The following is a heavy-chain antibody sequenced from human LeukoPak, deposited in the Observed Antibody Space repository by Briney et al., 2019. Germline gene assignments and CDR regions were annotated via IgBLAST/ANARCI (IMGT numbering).Heavy chain of an antibody. V-gene: IGHV3-48*03. CDR3: ARDHGGGATVVTYQRRFDP. Sequence: GGSLRLSCAASGFTFSSYEMNWVRQAPGKGLEWVSSISRSATTIYYADSVKGRFTISRDNAKSSLYLQMNSLRAEDTAVYYCARDHGGGATVVTYQRRFDPWGQGTLVTVSS. J-gene: IGHJ5*02. D-gene: IGHD4-23*01. CDR1: GFTFSSYE. CDR2: ISRSATTI.